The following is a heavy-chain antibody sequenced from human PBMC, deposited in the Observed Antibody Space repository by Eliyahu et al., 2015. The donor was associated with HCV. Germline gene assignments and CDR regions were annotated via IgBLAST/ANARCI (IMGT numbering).Heavy chain of an antibody. CDR1: GGXISXYY. Sequence: QVQLQESGPGLVKPSXTLSLTCTXPGGXISXYYWSWIRQPPGKGLEWIGYIYYSGSTNYNPSLKSRVTISVDTSKNQFSLKLSSVTAADTAVYYCAREDCSGGSCAGANWFDPWGQGTLVTVSS. J-gene: IGHJ5*02. CDR2: IYYSGST. D-gene: IGHD2-15*01. CDR3: AREDCSGGSCAGANWFDP. V-gene: IGHV4-59*01.